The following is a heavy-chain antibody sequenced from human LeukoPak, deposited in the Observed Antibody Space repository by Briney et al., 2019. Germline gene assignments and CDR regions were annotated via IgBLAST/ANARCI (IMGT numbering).Heavy chain of an antibody. D-gene: IGHD3-3*01. CDR2: ISYDGSNK. J-gene: IGHJ4*02. CDR1: GFTFSSYA. CDR3: ARGRRRSITIFGVVIAHFDY. V-gene: IGHV3-30*04. Sequence: GGSLRLSCAASGFTFSSYAMHWVRQAPGKGLEWVAVISYDGSNKYYADSVKGRFTISRDNAKNSLYLQMNSLRAEDTAVYYCARGRRRSITIFGVVIAHFDYWGQGTLVTVSS.